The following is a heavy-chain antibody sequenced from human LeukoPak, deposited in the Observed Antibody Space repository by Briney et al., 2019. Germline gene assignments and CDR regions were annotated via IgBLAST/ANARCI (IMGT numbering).Heavy chain of an antibody. J-gene: IGHJ4*02. CDR2: ISYDGSNK. CDR3: ARDLYYYGSGSYYTTGY. Sequence: GGSLRLSCAASGFTFSSYAMHWVRQAPGKGLEWVVVISYDGSNKYYADSVKGRFTISRDNSKNTLYLQMNSLRAEDTAVYYCARDLYYYGSGSYYTTGYWGQGTLVTVSS. V-gene: IGHV3-30-3*01. D-gene: IGHD3-10*01. CDR1: GFTFSSYA.